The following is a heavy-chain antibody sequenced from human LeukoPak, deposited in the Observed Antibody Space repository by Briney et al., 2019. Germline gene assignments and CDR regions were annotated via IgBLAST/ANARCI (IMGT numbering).Heavy chain of an antibody. J-gene: IGHJ4*02. Sequence: PGGPLRLSCAASGFTFSSYWMHWVRQAPGKGLVWVSRINSDGSSTSYADSVKGRFTISRDNAKNTLYLQMNSLRAEDTAVYYCARARFITQFDYWGQGTLVTVSS. CDR1: GFTFSSYW. CDR3: ARARFITQFDY. CDR2: INSDGSST. V-gene: IGHV3-74*01. D-gene: IGHD3-22*01.